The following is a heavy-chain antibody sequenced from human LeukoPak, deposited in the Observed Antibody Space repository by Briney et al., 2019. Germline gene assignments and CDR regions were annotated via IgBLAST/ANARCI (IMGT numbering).Heavy chain of an antibody. Sequence: ASVKVSCKASGYTFTSYAMHWVRQAPGQRLEWMGWINAGNGNTKYSQKFQGRVTITRDTSASTAYMELSSLRSEDTAVYYCARDSTSSGSFLPFYHYYYGMDVWGQGTTVTVSS. V-gene: IGHV1-3*01. J-gene: IGHJ6*02. CDR2: INAGNGNT. CDR3: ARDSTSSGSFLPFYHYYYGMDV. CDR1: GYTFTSYA. D-gene: IGHD1-26*01.